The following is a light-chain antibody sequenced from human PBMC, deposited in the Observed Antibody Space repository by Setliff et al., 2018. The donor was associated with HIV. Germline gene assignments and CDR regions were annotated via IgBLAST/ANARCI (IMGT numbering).Light chain of an antibody. CDR3: YSYTAGTSYV. V-gene: IGLV2-14*03. J-gene: IGLJ1*01. CDR2: DVT. CDR1: SSDIGAYNY. Sequence: QSALTQPASVSGSPGQSITISCTGTSSDIGAYNYVSWYQQYPGKAPKLVIYDVTIRPSGVSNRFSGSKSGNTASLTIPGLQAEDEGDYYCYSYTAGTSYVFGGGTKVTVL.